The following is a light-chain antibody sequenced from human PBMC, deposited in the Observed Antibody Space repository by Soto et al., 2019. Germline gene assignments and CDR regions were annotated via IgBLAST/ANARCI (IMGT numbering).Light chain of an antibody. J-gene: IGKJ1*01. V-gene: IGKV1-5*03. Sequence: DIQMTQSPSTLSASVGDRVTITCRASQSITDSLAWYQQKPGKAPKLLIYKAATLERGVPSRFSGSESGTEFALAVSSLQPNDFATYYCQQYQSYSWTFGQGTKVE. CDR3: QQYQSYSWT. CDR1: QSITDS. CDR2: KAA.